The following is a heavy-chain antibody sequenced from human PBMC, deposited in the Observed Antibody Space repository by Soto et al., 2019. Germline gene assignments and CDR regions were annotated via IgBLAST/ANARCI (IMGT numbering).Heavy chain of an antibody. J-gene: IGHJ6*02. CDR2: INPSVGST. D-gene: IGHD1-26*01. V-gene: IGHV1-46*01. CDR1: GYTFTTDY. Sequence: ASVKVSCKASGYTFTTDYMHWVRQAPGQGLEWMGIINPSVGSTSYAQKFQGRVSMTRDTSTSTFYMDLNSLRSEDTAVYYCARSITTTRYYYGMDVWGQGTTVTVSS. CDR3: ARSITTTRYYYGMDV.